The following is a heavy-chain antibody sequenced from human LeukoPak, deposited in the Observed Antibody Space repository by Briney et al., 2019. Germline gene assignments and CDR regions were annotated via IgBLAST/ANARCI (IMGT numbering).Heavy chain of an antibody. V-gene: IGHV3-53*01. J-gene: IGHJ5*01. Sequence: RAGGSMRLSCAASGFSVGTNYMTWVRQAPGKGLEWVSMIYAGGNTYYRDSVKGRFTISRDSSKNTVFLHMSGLRDDDTAVYYCVGGHDLEFEFWGQGTLVIVSS. CDR1: GFSVGTNY. D-gene: IGHD4-23*01. CDR2: IYAGGNT. CDR3: VGGHDLEFEF.